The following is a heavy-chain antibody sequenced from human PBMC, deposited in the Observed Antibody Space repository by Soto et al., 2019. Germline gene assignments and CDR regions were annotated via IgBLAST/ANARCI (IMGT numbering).Heavy chain of an antibody. CDR3: AHRRARNDIAAFDY. CDR1: GFSLRTNGVG. J-gene: IGHJ4*02. D-gene: IGHD6-25*01. CDR2: IYWDDDK. V-gene: IGHV2-5*02. Sequence: QITLQESGPTLVKPTQTLTLTCTISGFSLRTNGVGVGWIRQPPGKALEWLAIIYWDDDKRYSPSLKSRLTITKDTSKIQVVLTMTNMDPVDTATFYCAHRRARNDIAAFDYWGQGTLVTVSS.